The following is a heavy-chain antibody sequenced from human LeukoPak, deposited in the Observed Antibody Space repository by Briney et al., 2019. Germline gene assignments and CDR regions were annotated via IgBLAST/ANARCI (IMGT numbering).Heavy chain of an antibody. D-gene: IGHD3-16*01. J-gene: IGHJ4*02. V-gene: IGHV1-18*01. CDR3: ARGMGASPFDY. Sequence: GASVKVSCKASGYTITTSDITWVRQAPGQGLEWMGWITVYNGNTNYAQKFQGRVTMTTDTSTSTAYMELKSLRSDDTAVYYCARGMGASPFDYWGQGTLVTVSS. CDR1: GYTITTSD. CDR2: ITVYNGNT.